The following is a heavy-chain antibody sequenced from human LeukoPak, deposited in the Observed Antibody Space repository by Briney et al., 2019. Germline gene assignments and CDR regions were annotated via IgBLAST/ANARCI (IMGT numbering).Heavy chain of an antibody. CDR1: GFTFSTSA. J-gene: IGHJ4*02. Sequence: GTSVKVSCKSSGFTFSTSAVQWVRQAPGQGLEWMAWIHPHNGGTNFAQKFQGRVAMTSDTSINTAYMELSGLTSDDTAVYYCARGMIFGVDFDYWGQGTLVTVST. CDR3: ARGMIFGVDFDY. D-gene: IGHD3-3*01. CDR2: IHPHNGGT. V-gene: IGHV1-2*02.